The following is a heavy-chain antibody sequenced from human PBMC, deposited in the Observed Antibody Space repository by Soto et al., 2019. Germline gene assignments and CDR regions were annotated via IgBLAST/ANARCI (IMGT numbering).Heavy chain of an antibody. J-gene: IGHJ4*02. CDR2: IYHSGNT. CDR1: GDSISSSNW. Sequence: QVQLQESGPGLVKPSGTLSLTCAVSGDSISSSNWWSWVRQPPGKGLEWIGEIYHSGNTHYNPSLKSRVTISVDKSKNQFSLKLTSVTAADTALYYCPRDRSGNYHEYYFHYWGQGTLVTVSS. CDR3: PRDRSGNYHEYYFHY. D-gene: IGHD1-26*01. V-gene: IGHV4-4*02.